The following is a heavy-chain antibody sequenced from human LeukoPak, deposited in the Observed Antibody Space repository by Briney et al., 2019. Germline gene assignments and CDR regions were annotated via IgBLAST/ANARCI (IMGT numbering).Heavy chain of an antibody. V-gene: IGHV4-38-2*01. CDR2: IYHSGST. D-gene: IGHD6-19*01. J-gene: IGHJ3*02. CDR3: ARRTVSGWFFDAFDI. Sequence: SETLSLTCAVSGYSISSGYYWGWIRQPPGKGLEWIGSIYHSGSTYYNPSLKSRVTISVDTSKNQFSLKLSSVTAADTAVYYCARRTVSGWFFDAFDIWGQGTMVTVSS. CDR1: GYSISSGYY.